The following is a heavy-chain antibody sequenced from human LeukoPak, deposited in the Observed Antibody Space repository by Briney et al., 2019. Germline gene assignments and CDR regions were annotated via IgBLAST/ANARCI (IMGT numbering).Heavy chain of an antibody. CDR2: INHSGST. J-gene: IGHJ6*02. CDR1: GGSFSGYY. Sequence: PSETLTLTCAVYGGSFSGYYWSWIRQLPGKGLGWIGEINHSGSTNYNPSLKSRVTISVDTSKNQFSLKLSSVTAADTAVYYCGRGRVSGSYLRPKYYYGMDVWGQGTTVTVSS. V-gene: IGHV4-34*01. D-gene: IGHD1-26*01. CDR3: GRGRVSGSYLRPKYYYGMDV.